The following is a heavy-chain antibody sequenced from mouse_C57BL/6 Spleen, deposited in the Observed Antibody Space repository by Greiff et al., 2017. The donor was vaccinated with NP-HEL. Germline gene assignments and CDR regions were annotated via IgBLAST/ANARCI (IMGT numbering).Heavy chain of an antibody. CDR3: ARNWEYYFDY. CDR2: INPSTGGT. D-gene: IGHD4-1*01. Sequence: VQLKQSGPELVKPGASVKISCKASGYSFTGYYMNWVKQSPEKSLEWIGEINPSTGGTTYNQKFKAKATLTVDKSSSTAYMQLKSLTSEDSAVYYCARNWEYYFDYWGQGTTLTVSS. CDR1: GYSFTGYY. V-gene: IGHV1-42*01. J-gene: IGHJ2*01.